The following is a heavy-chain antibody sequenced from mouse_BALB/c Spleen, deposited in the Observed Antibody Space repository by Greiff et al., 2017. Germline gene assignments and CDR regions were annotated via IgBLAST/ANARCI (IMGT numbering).Heavy chain of an antibody. J-gene: IGHJ4*01. D-gene: IGHD1-1*01. V-gene: IGHV1-69*02. CDR1: GYTFTSYW. CDR3: TRAGSSVGDAMDD. CDR2: IYPSDSYT. Sequence: QVQLQQPGAELVRPGASVKLSCKASGYTFTSYWINWVKQRPGQGLEWIGNIYPSDSYTNYNQKFKDKATLTVDKSSSTAYMQLSSPTSEDSAVYYCTRAGSSVGDAMDDWGQGTSVTVSS.